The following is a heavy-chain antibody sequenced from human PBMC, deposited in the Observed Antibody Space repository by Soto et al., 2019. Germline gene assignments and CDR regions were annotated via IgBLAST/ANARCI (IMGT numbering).Heavy chain of an antibody. Sequence: SGPTLVNPTETLTLTCTISGLSLTSGRLGVSWIRQPPGKALEWLAHIFSNDDKSYSTSLKSRLTISKDISRSQVVLTMTNMDPVDSATYYCALIKDCSRTDCYLASFDPWGQGTLVTVSS. CDR3: ALIKDCSRTDCYLASFDP. J-gene: IGHJ5*02. V-gene: IGHV2-26*03. CDR2: IFSNDDK. CDR1: GLSLTSGRLG. D-gene: IGHD2-2*01.